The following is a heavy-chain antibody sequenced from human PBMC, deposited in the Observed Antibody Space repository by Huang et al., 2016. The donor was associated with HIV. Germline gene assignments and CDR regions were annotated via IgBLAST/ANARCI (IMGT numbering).Heavy chain of an antibody. V-gene: IGHV3-7*01. J-gene: IGHJ6*02. CDR2: SRQDGSEK. CDR1: TVTFSAYW. CDR3: ATKADAMDV. Sequence: LVESGGGLVRPGGSLRLSCAGSTVTFSAYWMTWVRQYPGQGLEWVASSRQDGSEKHYVDSVEGRFNISRDNGKKLLFLEMRSLGVDDTAVYFCATKADAMDVWGQGTTVIVSS. D-gene: IGHD2-8*01.